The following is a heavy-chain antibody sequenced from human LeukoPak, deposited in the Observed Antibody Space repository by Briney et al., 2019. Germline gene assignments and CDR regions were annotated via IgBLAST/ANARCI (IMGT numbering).Heavy chain of an antibody. V-gene: IGHV4-34*01. D-gene: IGHD2-2*02. CDR2: INHSGST. CDR1: GGSFSGYY. J-gene: IGHJ5*02. Sequence: PSEALSLTCAVYGGSFSGYYWSWIRQPPGKGLEWIGEINHSGSTNYNPSLRSRVTILVDTSKNQFSLKLSSVTAADTAVYYCARGDTLGYCSSTSCYISNWFDPWGQGTLVTVSS. CDR3: ARGDTLGYCSSTSCYISNWFDP.